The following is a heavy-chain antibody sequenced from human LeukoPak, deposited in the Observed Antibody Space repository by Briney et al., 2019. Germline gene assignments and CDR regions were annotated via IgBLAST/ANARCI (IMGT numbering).Heavy chain of an antibody. D-gene: IGHD3-3*01. J-gene: IGHJ6*03. CDR2: IYYSGST. CDR3: ARVKILPYYYYYMDV. Sequence: SETLSLTCTVSGGSISSSSYYWSWIRQPPGKGLEWIGYIYYSGSTNYNPSLKSRVTISVDTSKNQFSLKLSSVTAADTAVYYCARVKILPYYYYYMDVWGKGTTVTISS. CDR1: GGSISSSSYY. V-gene: IGHV4-61*01.